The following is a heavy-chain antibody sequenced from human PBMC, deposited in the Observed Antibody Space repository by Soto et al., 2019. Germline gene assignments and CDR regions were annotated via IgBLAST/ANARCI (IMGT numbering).Heavy chain of an antibody. CDR3: ARGYYDSSGYYP. CDR2: INHSGST. D-gene: IGHD3-22*01. V-gene: IGHV4-34*01. CDR1: GGSFSGYY. J-gene: IGHJ5*02. Sequence: PSETLSLTCAVYGGSFSGYYWSWIRQPPGKGLEWIGEINHSGSTKYNPSLKSRVTISIDTSRNHFSLKLTSVTAADTALYYCARGYYDSSGYYPWGQGTLVTVSS.